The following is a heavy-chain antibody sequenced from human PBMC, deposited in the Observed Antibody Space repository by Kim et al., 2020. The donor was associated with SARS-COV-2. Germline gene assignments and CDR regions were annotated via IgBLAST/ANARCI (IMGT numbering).Heavy chain of an antibody. D-gene: IGHD6-19*01. Sequence: GGSLRLSCAASGFNFNVYSMNWVRQAQGRGLEWISYITGGSNTIYCADSVKGRFTISRDNARNSLDLQMNSLRDEDTAIYYGTRGLQWAFDFWGPGSLVIVSS. J-gene: IGHJ4*02. CDR3: TRGLQWAFDF. CDR2: ITGGSNTI. CDR1: GFNFNVYS. V-gene: IGHV3-48*02.